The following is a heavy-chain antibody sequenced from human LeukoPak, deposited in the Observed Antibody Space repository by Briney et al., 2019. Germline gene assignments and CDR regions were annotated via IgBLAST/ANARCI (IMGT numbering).Heavy chain of an antibody. V-gene: IGHV6-1*01. CDR1: GDSVSSNSAA. D-gene: IGHD6-13*01. CDR2: TYYRSKWYN. CDR3: ARAASGYSSSWYQTYYFDY. J-gene: IGHJ4*02. Sequence: SQTLSLTCAISGDSVSSNSAAWNWIRQSPSRGLEWLGRTYYRSKWYNDYAVSVKSRITINPDTSKNQFSLQLNSVTPEDTAVYYCARAASGYSSSWYQTYYFDYWGQGTLVTVSS.